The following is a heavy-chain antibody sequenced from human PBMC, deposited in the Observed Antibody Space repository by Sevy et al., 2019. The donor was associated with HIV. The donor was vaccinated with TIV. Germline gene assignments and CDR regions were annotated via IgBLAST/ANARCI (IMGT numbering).Heavy chain of an antibody. CDR3: ARESSGWDGLGNWFDP. CDR2: ISAYNGNT. Sequence: ASVKVSCKASGYTFTSYGISWVRQAPGQGLEWMGWISAYNGNTNYAQKLQGRVTMTTDTSTSTAYMELRSLRSDDTAVYYCARESSGWDGLGNWFDPWGQGTLVTVSS. CDR1: GYTFTSYG. V-gene: IGHV1-18*01. J-gene: IGHJ5*02. D-gene: IGHD6-19*01.